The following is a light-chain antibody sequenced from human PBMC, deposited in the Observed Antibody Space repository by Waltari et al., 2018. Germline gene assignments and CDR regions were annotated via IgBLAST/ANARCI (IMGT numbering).Light chain of an antibody. V-gene: IGKV3D-20*02. Sequence: EIVLTQSPASLSLSPGDRATLSCGASQSVTSSLAWYQQKPVQAPRLLIYAASSRSTGIPERCSGSGSGTDFTLTISRLEPEDWELDYCQQYTNWPITFGGGTKVEIK. J-gene: IGKJ4*01. CDR3: QQYTNWPIT. CDR2: AAS. CDR1: QSVTSS.